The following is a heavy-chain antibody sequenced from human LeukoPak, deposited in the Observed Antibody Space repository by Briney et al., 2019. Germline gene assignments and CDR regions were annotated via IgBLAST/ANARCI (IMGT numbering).Heavy chain of an antibody. D-gene: IGHD6-19*01. Sequence: GASVKVSCKASGYNFTGYYMHWVRQAPGQGLEWMGWINTNTGNPTYAQGFTGRFVFSLDTSVSTAYLQISSLKAEDTAVYYCARRRGAGTIDYWGQGTLVTVSS. CDR3: ARRRGAGTIDY. CDR2: INTNTGNP. CDR1: GYNFTGYY. V-gene: IGHV7-4-1*02. J-gene: IGHJ4*02.